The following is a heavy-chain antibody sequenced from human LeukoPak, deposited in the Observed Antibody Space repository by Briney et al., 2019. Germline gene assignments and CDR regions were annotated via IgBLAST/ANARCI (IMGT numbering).Heavy chain of an antibody. CDR3: MGTNSGYDSFDY. J-gene: IGHJ4*02. CDR2: ISGSTGYT. CDR1: GFTFSDYY. Sequence: SGGSLRLSCAASGFTFSDYYMSWIRQAPGKGLEWVSYISGSTGYTNYADSVKGRFTTSRDNAKNSLFLHTDTLRAEDTAVYYCMGTNSGYDSFDYWGQGTLVTVSS. V-gene: IGHV3-11*06. D-gene: IGHD5-12*01.